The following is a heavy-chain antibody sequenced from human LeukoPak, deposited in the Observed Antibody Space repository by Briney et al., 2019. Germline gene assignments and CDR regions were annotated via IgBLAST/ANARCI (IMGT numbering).Heavy chain of an antibody. D-gene: IGHD7-27*01. CDR3: AKDAGVAPGAFDI. CDR1: GFTFSSYG. V-gene: IGHV3-30*02. J-gene: IGHJ3*02. Sequence: GGSLRLSCAASGFTFSSYGMHWVRQAPGKGLEWVAFIRYDGSNKYYADSVKGRFTISRDNSKNTLYPQMNSLRAEGTAVYYCAKDAGVAPGAFDIWGQGTMVTVSS. CDR2: IRYDGSNK.